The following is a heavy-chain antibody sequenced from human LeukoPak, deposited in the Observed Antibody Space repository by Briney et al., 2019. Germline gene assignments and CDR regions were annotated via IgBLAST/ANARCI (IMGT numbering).Heavy chain of an antibody. V-gene: IGHV3-7*01. CDR1: GFAFSNYW. CDR3: ARVRGGFCSGTNCPGAFDI. D-gene: IGHD2-2*01. J-gene: IGHJ3*02. CDR2: IKQDGSEK. Sequence: PGGSLRLSCAASGFAFSNYWMSWVRQAPGKGLEWVTNIKQDGSEKYYVDSVKGRFTISRANAKDSLYLQMNNLIGEATAVYYSARVRGGFCSGTNCPGAFDIGGEGTMVTVSS.